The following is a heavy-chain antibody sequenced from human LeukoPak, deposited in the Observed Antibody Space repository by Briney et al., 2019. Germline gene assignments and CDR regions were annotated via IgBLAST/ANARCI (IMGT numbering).Heavy chain of an antibody. D-gene: IGHD4-17*01. CDR1: GGSMSSVGYS. V-gene: IGHV4-30-2*01. CDR2: IYHSGST. CDR3: DRDSGDYGDYFDY. J-gene: IGHJ4*02. Sequence: SETLSLTCALSGGSMSSVGYSWSWIRQPRGRGLEWIGYIYHSGSTYYNPSIKSRVTISVDSFKNQFSLKLSSVTASGTAVYYCDRDSGDYGDYFDYWGQGTLVTVSS.